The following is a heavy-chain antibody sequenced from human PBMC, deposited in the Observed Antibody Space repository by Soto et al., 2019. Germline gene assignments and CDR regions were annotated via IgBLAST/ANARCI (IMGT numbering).Heavy chain of an antibody. CDR3: APMGWQRGGYYYYYMDV. V-gene: IGHV3-74*01. J-gene: IGHJ6*03. CDR2: INSDGSST. D-gene: IGHD6-19*01. CDR1: GFTFSSYW. Sequence: GGSLRLSCAASGFTFSSYWMHWVRQAPGKGLVWVSRINSDGSSTSYADSVKGRFTISRDNAKNTLYLQMNSLRAEDTAVYYCAPMGWQRGGYYYYYMDVWGKGTTVTVSS.